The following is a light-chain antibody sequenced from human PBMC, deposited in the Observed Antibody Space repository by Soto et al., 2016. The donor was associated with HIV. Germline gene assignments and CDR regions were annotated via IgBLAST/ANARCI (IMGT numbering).Light chain of an antibody. CDR3: QVWNSGSDHPV. Sequence: SYVLTQAPSVSVAPGKTARISCGEINIGSKSVQWYQQQPGQAPVLVVYDDSDRPSGIPERFSGSNSGNTATLTISRVEAGDEADYYCQVWNSGSDHPVFGGGTKLTVL. J-gene: IGLJ3*02. CDR1: NIGSKS. CDR2: DDS. V-gene: IGLV3-21*03.